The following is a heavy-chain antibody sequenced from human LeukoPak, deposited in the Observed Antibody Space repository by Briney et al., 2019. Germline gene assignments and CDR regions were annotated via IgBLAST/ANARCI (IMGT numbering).Heavy chain of an antibody. D-gene: IGHD5/OR15-5a*01. CDR3: ARQIGVSIDY. J-gene: IGHJ4*02. CDR1: RFTFSSFD. CDR2: IRFYGSNK. Sequence: GGSLRLSCAASRFTFSSFDMHWVRQAPGKGLEWVTFIRFYGSNKYYADSVKGRFTISRDNSKNTLYLQMSSLRPEDTAVYYCARQIGVSIDYWGQGTLVTVSS. V-gene: IGHV3-30*02.